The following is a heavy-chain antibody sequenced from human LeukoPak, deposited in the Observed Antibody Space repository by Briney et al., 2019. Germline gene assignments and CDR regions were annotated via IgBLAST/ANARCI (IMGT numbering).Heavy chain of an antibody. Sequence: SETLSLTCTVSGGSISHYYLSWIRQPPGKGPEWIGYIYYTGTTNYNPSLKSRVTISVDTSNNQFSLKLNSVTAADTAVYYCAREDPQTKVPEGMDVWGQGTTVTVSS. CDR1: GGSISHYY. D-gene: IGHD4/OR15-4a*01. CDR2: IYYTGTT. J-gene: IGHJ6*02. CDR3: AREDPQTKVPEGMDV. V-gene: IGHV4-59*01.